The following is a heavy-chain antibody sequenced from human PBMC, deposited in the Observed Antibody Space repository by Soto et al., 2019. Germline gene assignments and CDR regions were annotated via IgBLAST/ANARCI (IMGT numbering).Heavy chain of an antibody. CDR2: IHYRGST. CDR3: ARGGTYYFGSGTNWFDP. CDR1: GGSISTYY. D-gene: IGHD3-10*01. Sequence: SETLSLTYTVSGGSISTYYWSWIRQPPGKGLEWIGYIHYRGSTNYSPSLKSRITISVDTSKNQFSLKLSSVTAADTAVYYCARGGTYYFGSGTNWFDPWGQGTLVTVSS. J-gene: IGHJ5*02. V-gene: IGHV4-59*08.